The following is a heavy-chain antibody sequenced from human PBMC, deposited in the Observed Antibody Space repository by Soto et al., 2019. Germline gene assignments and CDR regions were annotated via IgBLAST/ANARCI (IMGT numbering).Heavy chain of an antibody. CDR2: IYLCDSDT. J-gene: IGHJ5*02. CDR1: GYRFSNYC. CDR3: ARQGARSRGWFEP. V-gene: IGHV5-51*01. Sequence: VESLKISCKGSGYRFSNYCIGWVRQIPGKGLEWMGIIYLCDSDTRYSPSFQGQVTISADKSISTAYLQWSSLKASDPAMYYCARQGARSRGWFEPWGQGNMVNVSS. D-gene: IGHD3-10*01.